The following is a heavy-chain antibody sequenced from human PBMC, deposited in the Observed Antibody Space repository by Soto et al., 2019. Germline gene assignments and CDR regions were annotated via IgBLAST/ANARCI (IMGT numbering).Heavy chain of an antibody. J-gene: IGHJ6*02. CDR3: AFSHSSAPTDMDV. V-gene: IGHV1-69*13. CDR1: GGTFNDYA. CDR2: IIPIFGAT. Sequence: ASVKVSCKASGGTFNDYAFSWVRQAPGQGLEWMGGIIPIFGATNYAQLFQGRLTITADESTRTLYMELGSLRSDDTAVYYCAFSHSSAPTDMDVWCLGTTLTVSS.